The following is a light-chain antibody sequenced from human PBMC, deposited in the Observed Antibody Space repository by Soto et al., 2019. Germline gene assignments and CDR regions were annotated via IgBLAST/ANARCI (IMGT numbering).Light chain of an antibody. CDR2: GAS. Sequence: IVLTQSPATLSVSPGERATLSCRASQSVRSNLAWYQQEPGQAPRLLSYGASTRATGIPARFSGSGSGTEFTLTITSLQSEDFAVYYCQQYINWSWAFGQGTKVDI. CDR3: QQYINWSWA. CDR1: QSVRSN. J-gene: IGKJ1*01. V-gene: IGKV3-15*01.